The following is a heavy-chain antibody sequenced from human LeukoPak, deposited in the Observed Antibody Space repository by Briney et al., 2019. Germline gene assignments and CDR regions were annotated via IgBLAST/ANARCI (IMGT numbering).Heavy chain of an antibody. V-gene: IGHV1-18*01. CDR2: ISAYNGNT. D-gene: IGHD3-22*01. CDR1: GYTFTSYG. Sequence: ASVKVSCKASGYTFTSYGISWVRQAPGQGLEWMGWISAYNGNTNYAQKLQGRVTMTTDTSTGTAYMELRSLRSDDTAVYYCARDYYDSSGYYYVVWSYWGQGTLVTVSS. J-gene: IGHJ4*02. CDR3: ARDYYDSSGYYYVVWSY.